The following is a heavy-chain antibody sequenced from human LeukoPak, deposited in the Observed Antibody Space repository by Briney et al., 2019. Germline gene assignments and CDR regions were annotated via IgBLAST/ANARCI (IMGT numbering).Heavy chain of an antibody. CDR3: ARGLAVYAIDEYFQH. J-gene: IGHJ1*01. V-gene: IGHV4-34*01. CDR1: GFTVSSNY. Sequence: GSLRLSCAASGFTVSSNYMSWIRQPPGKGLEWIGEINHSGSTNYNPSLKSRVTISVDTSKNQFSLKLSSVTAADTAVYYCARGLAVYAIDEYFQHWGQGTLVTVSS. D-gene: IGHD2-8*01. CDR2: INHSGST.